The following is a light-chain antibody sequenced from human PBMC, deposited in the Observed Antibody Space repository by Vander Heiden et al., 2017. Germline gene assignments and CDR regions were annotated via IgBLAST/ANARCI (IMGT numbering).Light chain of an antibody. J-gene: IGKJ2*01. CDR2: GAS. Sequence: DIVLTQSPATLSVSPGERATLSCRASQSVSSNLAWYQQKPGQAPRLLIYGASTRATGIPARFSGSGSGTEFTLTISSLQSEDFAVYYCQQNNNWPPSTFGQGTKLEIK. CDR3: QQNNNWPPST. CDR1: QSVSSN. V-gene: IGKV3-15*01.